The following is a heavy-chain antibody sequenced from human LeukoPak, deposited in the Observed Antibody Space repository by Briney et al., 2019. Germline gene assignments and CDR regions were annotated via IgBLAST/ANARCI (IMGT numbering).Heavy chain of an antibody. CDR3: ARAGGGVYYYYYYVDV. Sequence: SETLSLTCSVSGGSISSSTYFWGWIRQPPGKGLEWIASIHYSGSTYSNPSLKSRVTISVDTSKNQFSLRLSSVSAADTAVYYCARAGGGVYYYYYYVDVWGKGTTVTVSS. CDR2: IHYSGST. J-gene: IGHJ6*03. V-gene: IGHV4-39*01. CDR1: GGSISSSTYF. D-gene: IGHD4-23*01.